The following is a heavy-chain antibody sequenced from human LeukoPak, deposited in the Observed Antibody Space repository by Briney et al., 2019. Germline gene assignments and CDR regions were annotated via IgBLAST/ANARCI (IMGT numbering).Heavy chain of an antibody. V-gene: IGHV3-7*01. CDR1: RFTFSSYS. CDR3: ARDGGYNYGDHYFDY. J-gene: IGHJ4*02. D-gene: IGHD5-18*01. CDR2: IKQDGTDK. Sequence: PGGSLRLSCAASRFTFSSYSMSWVRQAPGKGLEWVANIKQDGTDKYYVDSVKGRFTISRDNAKNSLYLQMNSLRAEDTAVYYCARDGGYNYGDHYFDYWGQGTLVTVSS.